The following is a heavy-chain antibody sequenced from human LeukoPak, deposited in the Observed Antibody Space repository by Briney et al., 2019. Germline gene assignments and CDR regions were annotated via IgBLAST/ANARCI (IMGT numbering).Heavy chain of an antibody. D-gene: IGHD3-10*01. CDR1: GGSISSSSYY. J-gene: IGHJ5*02. CDR2: IYYSGST. Sequence: SETLSLTCTVSGGSISSSSYYWGWIRQPPGKGLEWIGSIYYSGSTYYNPSLKSRVTISVDTSKNQFSLKLSSVTAADTAVYYCARQGYGSGSYYSWFDPWGQGTLVTVSS. V-gene: IGHV4-39*01. CDR3: ARQGYGSGSYYSWFDP.